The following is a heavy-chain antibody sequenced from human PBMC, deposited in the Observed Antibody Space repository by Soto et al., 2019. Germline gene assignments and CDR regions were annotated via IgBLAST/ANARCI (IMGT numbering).Heavy chain of an antibody. CDR3: ARDLGDEGLKNNYGDYPGGWFDP. CDR1: GYTFTSYG. J-gene: IGHJ5*02. CDR2: ISAYNGNT. V-gene: IGHV1-18*01. Sequence: QVQLVQSGAEVKKPGASVKVSCKASGYTFTSYGISWVRQAPGQGLEWMGWISAYNGNTNYAQKLQGRVTMTTDTSTSTXXMXLXXLRSDDTDVYYCARDLGDEGLKNNYGDYPGGWFDPWGQGTLVTVSS. D-gene: IGHD4-17*01.